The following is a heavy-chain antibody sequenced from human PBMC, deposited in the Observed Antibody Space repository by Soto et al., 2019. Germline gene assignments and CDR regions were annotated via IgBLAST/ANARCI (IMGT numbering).Heavy chain of an antibody. CDR2: IVVGSGNT. CDR1: GFTFTSSA. J-gene: IGHJ6*02. V-gene: IGHV1-58*01. Sequence: SVKVSCKASGFTFTSSAVQWVRQARGQRLEWIGWIVVGSGNTNYAQKFQERVTITRDMSTSTAYMELSSLRSEDTAVYYCAADEETYYDFWSGYYRSDGMDVWGQGTTVTVSS. CDR3: AADEETYYDFWSGYYRSDGMDV. D-gene: IGHD3-3*01.